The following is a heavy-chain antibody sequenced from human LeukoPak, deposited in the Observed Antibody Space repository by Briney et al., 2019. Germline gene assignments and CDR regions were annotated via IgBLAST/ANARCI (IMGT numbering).Heavy chain of an antibody. D-gene: IGHD2-8*01. CDR3: AGLIRPGWFDP. CDR2: ISGSGGST. Sequence: GGSLRLSCAASGFTFSSHGMSWVRQAPGKGLEWVSAISGSGGSTYYADSVKGRFTISRDNSKNQSSLKLSSVTAADTAVYYCAGLIRPGWFDPWGQGTLVTVSS. CDR1: GFTFSSHG. J-gene: IGHJ5*02. V-gene: IGHV3-23*01.